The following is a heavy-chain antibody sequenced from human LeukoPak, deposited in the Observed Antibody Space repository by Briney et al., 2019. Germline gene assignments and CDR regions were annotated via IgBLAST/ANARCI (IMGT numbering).Heavy chain of an antibody. D-gene: IGHD2-15*01. Sequence: GGSLSLSCAASGFTFSSYWMHWVRQAPGKGLVWVSRINSDGSSTSYADSVKGRFTISRDNAKNTLYLQMNSLRAEDTAVYYCARTETYCSGGSCQFFDYWGQGTLVTVSS. V-gene: IGHV3-74*01. CDR3: ARTETYCSGGSCQFFDY. CDR1: GFTFSSYW. CDR2: INSDGSST. J-gene: IGHJ4*02.